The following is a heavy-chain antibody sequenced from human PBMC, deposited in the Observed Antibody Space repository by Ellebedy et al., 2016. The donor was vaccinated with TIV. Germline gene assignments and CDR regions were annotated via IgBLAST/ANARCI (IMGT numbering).Heavy chain of an antibody. Sequence: GESLKISXAASGFIFRNYAMHWVRQAPGKGLEWVAVMSYDGSNKYYADSVTGRFTISRDNSKNTLYMQMNSLRAEDTAVYYCARGPTLDSNGYSRRGYFYYGMDVWGQGTTVTVSS. CDR2: MSYDGSNK. V-gene: IGHV3-30-3*01. CDR3: ARGPTLDSNGYSRRGYFYYGMDV. J-gene: IGHJ6*02. CDR1: GFIFRNYA. D-gene: IGHD3-22*01.